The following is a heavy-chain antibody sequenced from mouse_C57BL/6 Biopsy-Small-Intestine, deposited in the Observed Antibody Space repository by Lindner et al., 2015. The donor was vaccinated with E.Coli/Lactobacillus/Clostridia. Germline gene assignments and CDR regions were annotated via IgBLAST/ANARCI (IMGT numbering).Heavy chain of an antibody. V-gene: IGHV1-34*02. J-gene: IGHJ1*01. D-gene: IGHD2-12*01. Sequence: GYIFTDYQMDWVKQSHGKGLEWIGYIFPDNGGTDFNQNFKDKATLTVDKSSSTAYMELHSLTSEDSAVYYCARRRLLLRYSNYGYFDVWGAGTTVTVSA. CDR2: IFPDNGGT. CDR1: GYIFTDYQ. CDR3: ARRRLLLRYSNYGYFDV.